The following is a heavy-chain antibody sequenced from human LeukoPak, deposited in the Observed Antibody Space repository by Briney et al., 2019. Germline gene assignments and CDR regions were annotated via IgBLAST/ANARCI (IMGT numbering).Heavy chain of an antibody. J-gene: IGHJ3*02. V-gene: IGHV3-7*01. Sequence: GGSLRLSCAASGFTFSSYWMTWVRQAPGKGLEWVANIKQDGSEKYYVDSVKGRFTTSRDNAKNSLYLQMNGLRAEDTAVYSCPRDYRTSRDAFDMWGGGTMVTASP. CDR2: IKQDGSEK. CDR1: GFTFSSYW. D-gene: IGHD2-2*01. CDR3: PRDYRTSRDAFDM.